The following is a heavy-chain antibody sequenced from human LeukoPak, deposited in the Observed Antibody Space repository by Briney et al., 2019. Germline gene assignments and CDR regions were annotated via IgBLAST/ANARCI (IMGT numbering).Heavy chain of an antibody. J-gene: IGHJ4*02. CDR1: VFTYRHGW. D-gene: IGHD4-17*01. V-gene: IGHV3-15*01. Sequence: WGSLIHSHTLSVFTYRHGWESGVTQSPGKGLECVGRIKPKTHGGITDCAAPVRGSFSIPRDDSADTLYLQMNSLKTEDTAVYYITAHVVKSAYGAPQTGDYWGQGTLVTVSS. CDR3: TAHVVKSAYGAPQTGDY. CDR2: IKPKTHGGIT.